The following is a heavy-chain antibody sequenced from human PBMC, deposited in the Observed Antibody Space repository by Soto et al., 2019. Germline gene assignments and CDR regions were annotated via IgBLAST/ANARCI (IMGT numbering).Heavy chain of an antibody. CDR1: GFTFDNYA. CDR3: ARSLDVFLWLGELLSLGFDS. V-gene: IGHV3-23*01. CDR2: ISATGGST. J-gene: IGHJ4*02. Sequence: EVQLMKSGGGLVQPGGSLRLSCAASGFTFDNYAMNWVRQAPGKGLEWVSGISATGGSTYYAASVRGRFGISRDNSKNTLDLQMNSLRAEDTAVYYCARSLDVFLWLGELLSLGFDSWGQGTLVTASS. D-gene: IGHD3-10*01.